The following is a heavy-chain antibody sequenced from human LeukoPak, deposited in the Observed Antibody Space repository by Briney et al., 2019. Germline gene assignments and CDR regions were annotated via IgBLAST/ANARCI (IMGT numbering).Heavy chain of an antibody. CDR1: GFTFSSYA. CDR3: ARACGGDCYIAYYFDY. V-gene: IGHV3-23*01. D-gene: IGHD2-21*02. J-gene: IGHJ4*02. CDR2: ISGSGGST. Sequence: PGGSLRLSCAASGFTFSSYAMSWVRQAPGKGLEWVSAISGSGGSTYYADSVKGRFTISRDNSKNTLYLQMNSLRAEDTAVYYCARACGGDCYIAYYFDYWGQGTLVTVSS.